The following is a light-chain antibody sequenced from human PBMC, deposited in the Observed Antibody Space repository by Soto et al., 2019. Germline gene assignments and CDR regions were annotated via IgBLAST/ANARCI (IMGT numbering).Light chain of an antibody. CDR2: DAS. Sequence: EIVLTQSPGTLSLSPGERATLSCRSSQSVTSSYLAWYQQKPGQAPRLLIYDASSRATGIPDRFSGSGSGTDFTLTISRLEPEDFAVFYCHQYGIPPTVGQGTKVEIK. J-gene: IGKJ1*01. V-gene: IGKV3-20*01. CDR1: QSVTSSY. CDR3: HQYGIPPT.